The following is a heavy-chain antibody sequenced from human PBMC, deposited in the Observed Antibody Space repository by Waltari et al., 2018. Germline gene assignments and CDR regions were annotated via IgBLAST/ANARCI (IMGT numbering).Heavy chain of an antibody. J-gene: IGHJ6*02. Sequence: QVQLVQSGAEVKKPGSSVKVSCKASGGTFSRYALSWVQQAPGHWLEWMGGIIPIFGTANDAQKFQGRVTITADESTSTAYMELSSLRSEDTAVYYCARASTVTTLDYYYYGMDVWGQGTTVTVSS. V-gene: IGHV1-69*01. CDR2: IIPIFGTA. CDR1: GGTFSRYA. D-gene: IGHD4-4*01. CDR3: ARASTVTTLDYYYYGMDV.